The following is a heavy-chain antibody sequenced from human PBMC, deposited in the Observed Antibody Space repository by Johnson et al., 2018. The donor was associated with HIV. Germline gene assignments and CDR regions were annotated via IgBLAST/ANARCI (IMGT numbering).Heavy chain of an antibody. J-gene: IGHJ3*02. CDR1: GFTFSSYA. CDR3: AKDMQLERWFGESANAFDI. CDR2: IWYDGTNK. V-gene: IGHV3-30*04. Sequence: QVQLVESGGGVVQPGRSLRLSCAASGFTFSSYAMHWVRQAPGKGLEWVAVIWYDGTNKHYADSVRGRFTISRDNSKNTLYLQMKSLRAEDTALYYCAKDMQLERWFGESANAFDIWGQGTMVTVSS. D-gene: IGHD3-10*01.